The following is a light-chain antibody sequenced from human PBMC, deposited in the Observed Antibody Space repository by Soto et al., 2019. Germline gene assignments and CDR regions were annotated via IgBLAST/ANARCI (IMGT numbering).Light chain of an antibody. J-gene: IGKJ1*01. Sequence: ETVLTQSPATLSLSPGERVTLSCRASQSVCCGCLAWYQQKPGQSPRLLMYGASSRATGIPDRFSGSGSGTDFTLTFSRMEPEDFAVYYCQHCGTTPWTFGPGTKVGIK. CDR3: QHCGTTPWT. V-gene: IGKV3-20*01. CDR1: QSVCCGC. CDR2: GAS.